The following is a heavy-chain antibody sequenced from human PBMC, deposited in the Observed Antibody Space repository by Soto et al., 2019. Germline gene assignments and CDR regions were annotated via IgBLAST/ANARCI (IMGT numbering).Heavy chain of an antibody. V-gene: IGHV5-51*04. CDR1: GYNFANYW. J-gene: IGHJ3*02. D-gene: IGHD2-21*02. CDR2: IYPSDSDT. Sequence: GESLKISCNGAGYNFANYWIGWVRQMPGNDLEWMGIIYPSDSDTKYNPSFQGQVTISADKPISTAYLQWSSLKASDTAIYYCARSTVVTPDIFDIWGQGTVVTV. CDR3: ARSTVVTPDIFDI.